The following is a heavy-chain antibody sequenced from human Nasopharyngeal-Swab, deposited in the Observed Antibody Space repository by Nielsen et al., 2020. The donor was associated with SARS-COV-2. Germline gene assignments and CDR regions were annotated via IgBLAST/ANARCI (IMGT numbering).Heavy chain of an antibody. V-gene: IGHV3-73*01. J-gene: IGHJ4*02. CDR2: IRSKANSYAT. CDR3: AKDRGIVVVIGFDY. CDR1: GFTFSGSA. Sequence: GESLKISCAASGFTFSGSAMHWVRQASGKGLEWVGRIRSKANSYATAYAASVKGRFTISRDNSKNTLYLQMNSLRAEDTAVYYCAKDRGIVVVIGFDYWGQGTLVTVSS. D-gene: IGHD3-22*01.